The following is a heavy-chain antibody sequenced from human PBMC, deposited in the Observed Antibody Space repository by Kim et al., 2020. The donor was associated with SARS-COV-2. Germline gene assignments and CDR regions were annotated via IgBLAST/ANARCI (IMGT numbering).Heavy chain of an antibody. CDR3: ARGITMVQDVSWFDP. J-gene: IGHJ5*02. CDR2: INHSGST. V-gene: IGHV4-34*01. D-gene: IGHD3-10*01. CDR1: GGSFSGYY. Sequence: SETLSLTCAVYGGSFSGYYWSWIRQPPGKGLEWIGEINHSGSTNYNPSLKSRVTISVDTSKNQFSLKLSSVTAADTAVYYCARGITMVQDVSWFDPWGQGTLVTVSS.